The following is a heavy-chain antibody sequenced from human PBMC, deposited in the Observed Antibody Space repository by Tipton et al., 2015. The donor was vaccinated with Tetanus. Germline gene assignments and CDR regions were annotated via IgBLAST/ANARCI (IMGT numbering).Heavy chain of an antibody. Sequence: SLRLSCAVSGFTFSTYWMTWVRQAPGRGLEWVASIKQDGSDKNYVDSVKGRFTISRDNAKNSLYLQMSSPRAEDTAVYYCARDSSRYTYGSNYFDYWGQGTLVAVSS. CDR2: IKQDGSDK. D-gene: IGHD5-18*01. V-gene: IGHV3-7*01. CDR3: ARDSSRYTYGSNYFDY. CDR1: GFTFSTYW. J-gene: IGHJ4*02.